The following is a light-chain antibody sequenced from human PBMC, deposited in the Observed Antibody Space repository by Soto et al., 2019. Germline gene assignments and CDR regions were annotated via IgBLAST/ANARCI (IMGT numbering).Light chain of an antibody. Sequence: EIVLTQSPATLSLSPGERATLSCRASQSVSSYLAWYQQKPGQAPRLLIYDASNRATGIPARFSGSGSGTDFTLPISSLEPEDFAVYYCQQRSNWPPKYTFGPGTKLEIK. V-gene: IGKV3-11*01. CDR1: QSVSSY. CDR2: DAS. CDR3: QQRSNWPPKYT. J-gene: IGKJ2*01.